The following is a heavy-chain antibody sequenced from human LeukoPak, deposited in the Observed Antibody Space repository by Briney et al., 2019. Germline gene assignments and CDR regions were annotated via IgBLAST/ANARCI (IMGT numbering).Heavy chain of an antibody. V-gene: IGHV1-18*01. D-gene: IGHD3-3*01. CDR1: GYTFTSYG. J-gene: IGHJ4*02. CDR3: ARTSSPYYDFYYPDY. Sequence: ASVKVSCKASGYTFTSYGISWVRQAPGQGLEWMGWISAYNGNTNYAQKLQGRVTMTTDTSTSTAYMELRSLRSDDTAVYYCARTSSPYYDFYYPDYWGQGTLVTVSS. CDR2: ISAYNGNT.